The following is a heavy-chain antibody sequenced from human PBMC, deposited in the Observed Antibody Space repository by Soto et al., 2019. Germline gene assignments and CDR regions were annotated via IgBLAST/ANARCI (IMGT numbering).Heavy chain of an antibody. CDR1: GGTFSSYT. Sequence: QVQLVQSGAEVKQPGSSVKVSCKASGGTFSSYTISWVLQAPGQGREWMGRIIPILGLANYAQKFQGRGTITADKSTSTDYMELSSLRSADTPVYYCASGTIVVVPAAGNDAFDIWTQGTMVTVSS. CDR3: ASGTIVVVPAAGNDAFDI. D-gene: IGHD2-2*01. CDR2: IIPILGLA. J-gene: IGHJ3*02. V-gene: IGHV1-69*02.